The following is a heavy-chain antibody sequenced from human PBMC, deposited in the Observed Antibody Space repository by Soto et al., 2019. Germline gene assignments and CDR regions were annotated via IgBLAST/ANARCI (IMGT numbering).Heavy chain of an antibody. Sequence: EVQLLESGGGLVSPGGSLRLSCAASGFTFSSYAMSWVRQAPGKGLEWLAGITFRGDYTYYADSVKGRFSLSRDNSRNRLDLQRNNLKVEDTARYYCAKLGTMGVFDNCGQGTRLTVSS. D-gene: IGHD1-26*01. CDR2: ITFRGDYT. V-gene: IGHV3-23*01. CDR1: GFTFSSYA. J-gene: IGHJ4*02. CDR3: AKLGTMGVFDN.